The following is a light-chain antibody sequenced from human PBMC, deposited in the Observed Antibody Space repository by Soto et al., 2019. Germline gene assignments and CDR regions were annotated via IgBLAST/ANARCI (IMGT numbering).Light chain of an antibody. V-gene: IGLV2-14*01. CDR1: SSDVGGYNY. CDR3: SSYTSSSVRV. Sequence: QSVLTQPASVSGSPGQSITISCTGTSSDVGGYNYVSWYQQHPGKAPKLMIYEVSNRPSGVSNRFSGSKSGNTASLTISGLQAADEADYYCSSYTSSSVRVFGTGTKLTVL. CDR2: EVS. J-gene: IGLJ1*01.